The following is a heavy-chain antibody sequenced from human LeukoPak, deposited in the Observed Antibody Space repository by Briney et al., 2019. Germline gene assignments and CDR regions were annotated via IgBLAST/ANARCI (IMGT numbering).Heavy chain of an antibody. J-gene: IGHJ5*02. CDR1: GGSFSGYY. CDR3: ARHGYVPYYYGSGSYNKNNWFDP. V-gene: IGHV4-34*01. Sequence: MPSETLSLTCAVYGGSFSGYYWSWIRQPPGKGLEWIGEINHSGSTNYNPSLKSRVTISVDTSKNQFSLKLSSVTAADTAVYYCARHGYVPYYYGSGSYNKNNWFDPWGQGTLVTVSS. D-gene: IGHD3-10*01. CDR2: INHSGST.